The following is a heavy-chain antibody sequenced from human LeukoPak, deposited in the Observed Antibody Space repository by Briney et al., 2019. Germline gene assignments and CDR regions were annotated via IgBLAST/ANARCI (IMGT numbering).Heavy chain of an antibody. J-gene: IGHJ4*02. D-gene: IGHD3-22*01. V-gene: IGHV4-34*01. CDR1: GGSFSGYY. CDR3: AILYYDSSGYHDY. CDR2: INHSGST. Sequence: SETLSLTCAVYGGSFSGYYWSWIRQPPGKGLEWIGEINHSGSTNYNPSLKSRVTISVDTSKNQFSLKLSSVTAADTAVYYCAILYYDSSGYHDYWGRGTLVTVSS.